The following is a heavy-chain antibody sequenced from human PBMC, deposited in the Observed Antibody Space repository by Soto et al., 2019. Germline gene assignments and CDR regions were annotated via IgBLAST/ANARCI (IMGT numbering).Heavy chain of an antibody. D-gene: IGHD3-10*01. CDR2: IYYSGST. CDR3: ARNYGPGYTFDY. CDR1: GGSVSSGSYY. J-gene: IGHJ4*02. Sequence: PSETLSLTCTVSGGSVSSGSYYWSWIRQSPGKALEWIGYIYYSGSTNYSPSLKSRVTISVDTSKNQFSLKLSSVTAADTAVYYCARNYGPGYTFDYWGQGTLVTVSS. V-gene: IGHV4-61*01.